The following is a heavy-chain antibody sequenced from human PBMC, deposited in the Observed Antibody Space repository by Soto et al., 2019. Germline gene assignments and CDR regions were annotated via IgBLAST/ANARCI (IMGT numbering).Heavy chain of an antibody. CDR3: AKSGGEYYFDY. J-gene: IGHJ4*02. D-gene: IGHD2-21*01. V-gene: IGHV3-43*01. CDR1: GFTFDDYS. CDR2: IFWDGGTA. Sequence: GGSLRLSCAASGFTFDDYSMHWVGQTPGKGLEWISLIFWDGGTAYYADSVKGRFTTSRDNSKNTLYLQMNSLRSDDTALYYCAKSGGEYYFDYWGQGTLVTVSS.